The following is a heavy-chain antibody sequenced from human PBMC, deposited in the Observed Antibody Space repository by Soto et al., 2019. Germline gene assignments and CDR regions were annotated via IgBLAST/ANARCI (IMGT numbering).Heavy chain of an antibody. CDR3: ARHGGFSFDY. CDR2: IYHSGGT. V-gene: IGHV4-4*02. J-gene: IGHJ4*02. D-gene: IGHD3-3*01. Sequence: QVQLQESGPGLVNPSGTLSLTCAVSGGSISSDNWWSWVRQPPGKGLEWIGEIYHSGGTHYNPSLTSRVAISVDKSKNQISLGLSSVTAADTAVYYCARHGGFSFDYWGQGTLVTVSS. CDR1: GGSISSDNW.